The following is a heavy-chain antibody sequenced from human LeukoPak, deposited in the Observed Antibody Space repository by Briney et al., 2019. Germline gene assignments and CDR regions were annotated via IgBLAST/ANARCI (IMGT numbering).Heavy chain of an antibody. V-gene: IGHV3-30*02. CDR3: AKDGVRFLVVYYYYMDV. J-gene: IGHJ6*03. CDR1: GFTFSSYG. Sequence: GGSLRLSCAASGFTFSSYGMHWVRQSPGKGLEWVAFTRYDGGNKYYAESVRGGFTIPRDNSKNTLYLQMNSLRAEDTAIYYCAKDGVRFLVVYYYYMDVWGKGSTVAVSS. CDR2: TRYDGGNK. D-gene: IGHD3-3*01.